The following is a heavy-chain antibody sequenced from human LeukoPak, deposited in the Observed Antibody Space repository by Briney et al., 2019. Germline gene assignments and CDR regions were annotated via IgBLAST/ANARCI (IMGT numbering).Heavy chain of an antibody. CDR3: ARDSSRLTTAPYDY. CDR1: GGSISSGDYY. D-gene: IGHD3-22*01. V-gene: IGHV4-61*08. Sequence: SQTLSLTCTVSGGSISSGDYYWSWIRQPPGKGLEWIGYIYYTGGTNYNPSLKSRVTISQDTSKNQFSLKLSSVTAADTAVYYCARDSSRLTTAPYDYWGQGTLVTVSS. J-gene: IGHJ4*02. CDR2: IYYTGGT.